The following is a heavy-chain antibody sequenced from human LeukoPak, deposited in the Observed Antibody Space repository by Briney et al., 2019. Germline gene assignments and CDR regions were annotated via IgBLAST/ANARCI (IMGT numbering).Heavy chain of an antibody. J-gene: IGHJ4*02. V-gene: IGHV4-59*01. CDR1: DGSISSYY. D-gene: IGHD6-13*01. CDR2: IYDSGST. Sequence: SETLSLTCTVSDGSISSYYWSWIRQPPGKGLEWIGYIYDSGSTNYNPSLKSRVTISMDTSKNQFSLKLSSVTTADTAVYYCARAWFEYSSTWYTFDYWGQGTLVTVSS. CDR3: ARAWFEYSSTWYTFDY.